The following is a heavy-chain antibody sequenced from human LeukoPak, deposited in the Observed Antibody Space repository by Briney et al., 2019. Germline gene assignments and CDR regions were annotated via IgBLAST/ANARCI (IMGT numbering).Heavy chain of an antibody. V-gene: IGHV3-33*06. D-gene: IGHD3-16*01. CDR1: GFTFGSYG. J-gene: IGHJ5*02. CDR2: IWYDGSNK. CDR3: AKEGELMTYNWFDP. Sequence: PGGSLRLSCAASGFTFGSYGMHWVRQAPGKGLEWVAVIWYDGSNKYYADSVKGRFTISRDNSKNTLYLQMNSLRAEDTAVYYCAKEGELMTYNWFDPWGQGTLVTVSS.